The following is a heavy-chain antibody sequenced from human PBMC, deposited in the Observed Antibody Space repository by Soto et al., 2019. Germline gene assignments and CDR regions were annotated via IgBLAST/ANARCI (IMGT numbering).Heavy chain of an antibody. D-gene: IGHD3-3*01. V-gene: IGHV4-31*03. CDR3: ARGITIFGLVIQPFDP. CDR2: IYYSGST. CDR1: GGSISSGGYY. J-gene: IGHJ5*02. Sequence: QVQLQESGPGLVKPSQTLSLTCTVSGGSISSGGYYWSWIRQHPGKGLAWIGYIYYSGSTYYNPSLKSRVTISVDTSKNQFSLKLSSVTAADTAVYYCARGITIFGLVIQPFDPWGQGTLVTVSS.